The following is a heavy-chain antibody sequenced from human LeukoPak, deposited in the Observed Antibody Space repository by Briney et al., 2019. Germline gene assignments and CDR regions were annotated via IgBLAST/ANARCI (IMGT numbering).Heavy chain of an antibody. D-gene: IGHD3-22*01. V-gene: IGHV3-23*01. Sequence: GGSLRLSCAASQFTFSSYAMSWVRQAPGKGLEWVSAISDSGASTYYADSVKGRFTISRDNSKNTLYLQMNSLRAEDTAVYYCARDGNYYDSSGTNPDWWGQGTLVTVSS. CDR3: ARDGNYYDSSGTNPDW. J-gene: IGHJ4*02. CDR1: QFTFSSYA. CDR2: ISDSGAST.